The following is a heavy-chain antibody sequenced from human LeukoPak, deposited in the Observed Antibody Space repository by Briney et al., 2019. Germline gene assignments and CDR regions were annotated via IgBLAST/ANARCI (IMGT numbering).Heavy chain of an antibody. J-gene: IGHJ4*02. D-gene: IGHD3-22*01. Sequence: SVKVSCKASGGTLSSYAISWVRQAPGQGLEWMGRIIPIFGTANYAQKFQGRVTITTDESTSTAYMELSSLRSEDTAVYYCARHVGYYYDSSGYGFFDYWGQGTLVTVSS. V-gene: IGHV1-69*05. CDR2: IIPIFGTA. CDR3: ARHVGYYYDSSGYGFFDY. CDR1: GGTLSSYA.